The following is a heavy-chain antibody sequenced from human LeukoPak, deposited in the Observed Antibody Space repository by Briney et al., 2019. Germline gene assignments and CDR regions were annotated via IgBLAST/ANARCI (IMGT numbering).Heavy chain of an antibody. CDR1: GFTVSSNC. Sequence: GGSLRLSCAASGFTVSSNCMSWVRQAPGKGLEWVSVIYSGGSAYYADSVKGRFTISRDNSKNTLYLQMNSLRAEDTAVYYCASADYGDATDAFDIWGQGTMVTVSS. J-gene: IGHJ3*02. CDR3: ASADYGDATDAFDI. D-gene: IGHD4-17*01. V-gene: IGHV3-66*01. CDR2: IYSGGSA.